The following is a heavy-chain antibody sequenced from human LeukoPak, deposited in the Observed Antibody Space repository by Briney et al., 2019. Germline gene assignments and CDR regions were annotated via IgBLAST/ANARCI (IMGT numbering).Heavy chain of an antibody. CDR3: ARGEGARDGYNYEGPFYFDY. Sequence: PSETLSLTCAVYGGSFSGYYWSWIRQPPGKGLEWIGEINHSGSTNYSPSLKSRVTISIDTSKNQFSLKLNSMTAADTAVYYCARGEGARDGYNYEGPFYFDYWGQGTLVTVSS. D-gene: IGHD5-24*01. CDR2: INHSGST. V-gene: IGHV4-34*01. CDR1: GGSFSGYY. J-gene: IGHJ4*02.